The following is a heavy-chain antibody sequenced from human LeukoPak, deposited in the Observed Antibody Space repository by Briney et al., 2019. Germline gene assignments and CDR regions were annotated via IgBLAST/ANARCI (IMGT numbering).Heavy chain of an antibody. CDR1: GFTFSSYT. Sequence: PGGSLRLSCAASGFTFSSYTMNWVRQAPGKGLEWVSSISSSSIYIYYADSLKDRFTISRDNAKNSIYLQMNSLRAEDTAVYYCARRYCSGGSCYDWFDSWGQGTLVTVSS. CDR3: ARRYCSGGSCYDWFDS. J-gene: IGHJ5*01. D-gene: IGHD2-15*01. V-gene: IGHV3-21*01. CDR2: ISSSSIYI.